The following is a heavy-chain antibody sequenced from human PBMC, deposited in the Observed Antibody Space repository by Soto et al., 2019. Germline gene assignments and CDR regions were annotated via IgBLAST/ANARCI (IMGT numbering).Heavy chain of an antibody. J-gene: IGHJ5*02. CDR3: ATRITVFGLLIPPFDP. V-gene: IGHV4-34*01. CDR2: INHTGGT. Sequence: SETLSLTCAVYGGSVNGYYLNWIRKPPGKGLEWIGEINHTGGTHYNPSLKSRVTMSVDTSKNQFSLRLSSVTAADTAIYYCATRITVFGLLIPPFDPWGQGTQVTVSS. CDR1: GGSVNGYY. D-gene: IGHD3-3*01.